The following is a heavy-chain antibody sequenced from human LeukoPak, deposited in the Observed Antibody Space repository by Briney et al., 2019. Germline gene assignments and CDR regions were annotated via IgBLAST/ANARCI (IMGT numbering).Heavy chain of an antibody. CDR1: GGSVSSNNHY. CDR3: ARTTYYDFWSGYFFDY. CDR2: ISYSGNT. Sequence: PSQTLSLTCSVSGGSVSSNNHYWTWIRQPPGKGLEWIGYISYSGNTYYNPSLKSRIIISVDTSKNQFSLSLISVTAADTAVYYCARTTYYDFWSGYFFDYWGQGTLVTVSS. J-gene: IGHJ4*02. D-gene: IGHD3-3*01. V-gene: IGHV4-30-4*01.